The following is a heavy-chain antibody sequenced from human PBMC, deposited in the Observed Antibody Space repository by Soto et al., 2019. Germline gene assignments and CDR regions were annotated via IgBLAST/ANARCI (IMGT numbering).Heavy chain of an antibody. V-gene: IGHV1-46*01. J-gene: IGHJ6*02. CDR3: ARGPGASGLDV. D-gene: IGHD2-8*02. CDR1: GYTFTSSY. CDR2: INPTSGGT. Sequence: ASVKVSCKASGYTFTSSYIHWVRQAPGQGPEWMGIINPTSGGTSYAQNLQGRVTMTRDTSTRTVYMELNSLRSDDTAVYYCARGPGASGLDVWGQGTTVTVSS.